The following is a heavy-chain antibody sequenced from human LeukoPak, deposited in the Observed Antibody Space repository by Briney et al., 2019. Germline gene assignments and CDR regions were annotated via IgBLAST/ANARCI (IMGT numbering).Heavy chain of an antibody. CDR2: IRYDGSNK. J-gene: IGHJ6*03. Sequence: AGGSLRLSCAASGFTFSSYGMHWVRQAPGKGLEWVAFIRYDGSNKYYADSVKGRFTISRDDSKNTLYLQMNSLRAEDTAVYYCAKGSFYCNGNSCPQYYYYMDVWGKGTTVTVSS. CDR1: GFTFSSYG. D-gene: IGHD2-2*01. CDR3: AKGSFYCNGNSCPQYYYYMDV. V-gene: IGHV3-30*02.